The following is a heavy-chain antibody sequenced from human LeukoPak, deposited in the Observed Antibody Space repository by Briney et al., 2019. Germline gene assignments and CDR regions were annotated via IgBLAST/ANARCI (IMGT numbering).Heavy chain of an antibody. CDR1: GFTVSSNY. D-gene: IGHD3-10*01. CDR2: IYSGGST. V-gene: IGHV3-66*01. Sequence: HTGGSLRLSCAASGFTVSSNYMSWVRQAPGKGLEWVSVIYSGGSTYYADSVKGRFTISRDNSKNTLYLQMNSLRAEDTAVYYCASESVHYGSGSYSTPFDYWGQGTLVTVSS. CDR3: ASESVHYGSGSYSTPFDY. J-gene: IGHJ4*02.